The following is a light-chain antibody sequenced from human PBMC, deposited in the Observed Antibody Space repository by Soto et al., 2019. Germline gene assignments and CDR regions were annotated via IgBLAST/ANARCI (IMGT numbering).Light chain of an antibody. CDR3: QQRSSWPWT. J-gene: IGKJ1*01. V-gene: IGKV3-11*01. CDR2: DAA. Sequence: EIVFTQSPATLSFSPGERATLSCRASQSVSSYLAWNQQKPGQAPRLLIYDAANRATGIPARIGGSGSGTDFTLTISSLEPEDFAVYYCQQRSSWPWTFGQGTKV. CDR1: QSVSSY.